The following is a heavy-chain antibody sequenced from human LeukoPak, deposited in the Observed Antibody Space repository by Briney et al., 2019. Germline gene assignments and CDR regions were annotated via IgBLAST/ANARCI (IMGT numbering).Heavy chain of an antibody. J-gene: IGHJ5*02. CDR2: ISSSSSYI. D-gene: IGHD6-13*01. V-gene: IGHV3-21*01. CDR1: GFTFSSYS. CDR3: ARGGGSSWKTPTDWFDP. Sequence: GGSLRLSCAASGFTFSSYSMNWVRQAPGKGLEWVSSISSSSSYIYYADSVKGRFTISRDNAKNSLYLQMNSLRAEDTAVYYCARGGGSSWKTPTDWFDPWGQGTLVTVSS.